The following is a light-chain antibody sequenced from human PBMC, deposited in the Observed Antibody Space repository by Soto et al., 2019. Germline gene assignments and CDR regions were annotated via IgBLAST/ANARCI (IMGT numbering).Light chain of an antibody. CDR2: DAS. Sequence: EIVLTQSPATLSLSPGERATLSCRASQSVSSYLAWYQQKPGQAPRLLIYDASNRATGIPARFSGSGSGTDFTLTISSLEPEDFATYYCQKYNSVPFTFGPGTKVDIE. CDR1: QSVSSY. CDR3: QKYNSVPFT. J-gene: IGKJ3*01. V-gene: IGKV3-11*01.